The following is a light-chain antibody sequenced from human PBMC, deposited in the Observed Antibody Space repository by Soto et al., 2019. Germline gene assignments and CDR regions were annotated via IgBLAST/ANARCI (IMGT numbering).Light chain of an antibody. CDR1: QSVSSSY. V-gene: IGKV3-11*01. J-gene: IGKJ5*01. CDR2: DAS. CDR3: QQRSNWPPIT. Sequence: EIVLTQSPATLSLSPGERATLSCRASQSVSSSYLAWYQQKPGQAPRLLIYDASNRATGIPARFSGSGSGTDFTLTISSLEPEDFAVYYCQQRSNWPPITFGQGTR.